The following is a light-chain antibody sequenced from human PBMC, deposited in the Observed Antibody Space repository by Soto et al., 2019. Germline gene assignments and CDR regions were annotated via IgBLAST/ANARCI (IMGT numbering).Light chain of an antibody. CDR3: AAWDDSLNGYV. CDR1: SSNIGTNI. Sequence: QSVLTQPPSASGTPGQRVTISCSGSSSNIGTNIVNWYQQLPGTAPKLLIYSDNQRPSGVPDRFSGSKSGTSASLAISGLQSEDEADYHCAAWDDSLNGYVFGTGTKLTVL. J-gene: IGLJ1*01. V-gene: IGLV1-44*01. CDR2: SDN.